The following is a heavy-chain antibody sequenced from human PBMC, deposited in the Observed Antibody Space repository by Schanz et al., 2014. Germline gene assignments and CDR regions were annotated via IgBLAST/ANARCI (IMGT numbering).Heavy chain of an antibody. CDR3: ANNWNLDY. CDR1: GFSLDIFA. J-gene: IGHJ4*02. Sequence: EVHLLESGGGLVEPGGSLRLSCATSGFSLDIFAVSWVRQAPGKGLEWVSSFNDGGVNKYYADSVRGRFTMSRDNSKTTLYLQMNSLRAEDTAVYYCANNWNLDYWGQGTLVTVSS. V-gene: IGHV3-23*01. CDR2: FNDGGVNK. D-gene: IGHD1-20*01.